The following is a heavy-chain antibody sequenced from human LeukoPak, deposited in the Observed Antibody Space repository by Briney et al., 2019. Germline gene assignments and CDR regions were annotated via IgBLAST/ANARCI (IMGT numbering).Heavy chain of an antibody. CDR3: AKDGTGLQYQLPSNPDVY. CDR2: MNPNSGNT. D-gene: IGHD2-2*01. CDR1: GYTFTSYD. J-gene: IGHJ6*02. V-gene: IGHV1-8*01. Sequence: ASVKVSCKASGYTFTSYDINWVRQATGQGLEWMGWMNPNSGNTGYAQKFQGRVTMTRNTSISTAYMELSSLRSEDTAVYYCAKDGTGLQYQLPSNPDVYWGQGTTVSVSS.